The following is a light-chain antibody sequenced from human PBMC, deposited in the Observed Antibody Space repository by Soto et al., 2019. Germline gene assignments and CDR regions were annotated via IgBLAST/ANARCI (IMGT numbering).Light chain of an antibody. V-gene: IGLV2-14*01. CDR3: SSYTSSSTL. CDR1: SSDVGGYNY. CDR2: AVT. J-gene: IGLJ1*01. Sequence: QSALTQPASVSGSPGQSITISCTGTSSDVGGYNYVSWYQQHPGKAPKLMIYAVTDRPSGVSSRFSGSKSCNTASLTISGLQAEDEADYYCSSYTSSSTLFGTGTKLTVL.